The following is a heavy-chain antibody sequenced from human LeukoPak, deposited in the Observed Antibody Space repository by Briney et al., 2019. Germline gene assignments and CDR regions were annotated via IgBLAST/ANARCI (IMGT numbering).Heavy chain of an antibody. Sequence: PSETLSLTCTVSGGSVNSSGYYWSWIRQPPGKGLEWIGCIHHSGSTYFNPSLKSRLTISLDPSKNQFSLKLNSVTAADTAVYFCSRVGRYCSATSCLIDDDWGQGTLVTVSSDVWGKGTTVTVS. CDR3: SRVGRYCSATSCLIDDDWGQGTLVTVSSDV. J-gene: IGHJ6*03. CDR1: GGSVNSSGYY. V-gene: IGHV4-30-4*08. CDR2: IHHSGST. D-gene: IGHD6-19*01.